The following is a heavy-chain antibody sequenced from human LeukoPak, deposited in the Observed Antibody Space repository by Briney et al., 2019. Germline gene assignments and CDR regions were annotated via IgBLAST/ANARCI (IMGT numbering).Heavy chain of an antibody. J-gene: IGHJ6*03. CDR2: INHRGST. D-gene: IGHD5-18*01. CDR3: ARLQNRRAYSSINSYYYHYCLDV. Sequence: SETLSLTCAVYVGSFSGYYWSWIRQPSGKGLEWIGEINHRGSTNYNPSLKSRVTISVDTSKNQFSLKLSSVTAADTAVYYCARLQNRRAYSSINSYYYHYCLDVWGKRTTVTVSS. V-gene: IGHV4-34*01. CDR1: VGSFSGYY.